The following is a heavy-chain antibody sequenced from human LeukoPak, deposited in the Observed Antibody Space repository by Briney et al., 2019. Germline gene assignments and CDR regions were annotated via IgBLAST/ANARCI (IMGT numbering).Heavy chain of an antibody. Sequence: PGGSLRLSCAASGFTFSSYSMNWVRQAPGKGLEWVSYISSSSSTIYYADSVKGRFTISRDNAKNSLYLQMNSLRDEDTAVYYCAILTYYYDSSGYSAFDIWGQGTMVTVSS. CDR1: GFTFSSYS. V-gene: IGHV3-48*02. CDR2: ISSSSSTI. D-gene: IGHD3-22*01. J-gene: IGHJ3*02. CDR3: AILTYYYDSSGYSAFDI.